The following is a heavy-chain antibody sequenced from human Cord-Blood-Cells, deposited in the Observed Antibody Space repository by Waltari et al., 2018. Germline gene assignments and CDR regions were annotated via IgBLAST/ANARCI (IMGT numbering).Heavy chain of an antibody. V-gene: IGHV1-3*01. CDR1: GYTFPRYA. Sequence: QVQPVQPGAEAKKPGASVMVSCKASGYTFPRYAMHWVRQAAGQRLEWLGWINAGNGNTKYSQKFQGRVTITRDTSASTAYMELSSLRSEDTAVYYCARAYCTGGVCPRGWFDPWGQGTLVTVSS. CDR2: INAGNGNT. CDR3: ARAYCTGGVCPRGWFDP. J-gene: IGHJ5*02. D-gene: IGHD2-8*02.